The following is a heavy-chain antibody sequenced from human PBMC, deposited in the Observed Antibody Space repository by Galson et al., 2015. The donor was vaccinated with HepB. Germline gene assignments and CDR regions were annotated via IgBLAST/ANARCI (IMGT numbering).Heavy chain of an antibody. V-gene: IGHV3-7*03. CDR1: GFTFSSYW. CDR3: ASYSGYDWYYGMDV. CDR2: IKQDGSEK. J-gene: IGHJ6*02. Sequence: SLRLSCAASGFTFSSYWMSWVRQAPGKGLEWVANIKQDGSEKYYVDSVKGRFTISRDNAKNSLYLQMNSLRAEDTAVYYCASYSGYDWYYGMDVWGQGTTVTVSS. D-gene: IGHD5-12*01.